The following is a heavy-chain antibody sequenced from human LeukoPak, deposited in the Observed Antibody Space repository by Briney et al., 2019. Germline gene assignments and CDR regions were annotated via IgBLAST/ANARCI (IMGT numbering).Heavy chain of an antibody. D-gene: IGHD7-27*01. V-gene: IGHV4-59*01. J-gene: IGHJ4*02. CDR3: ATNTGTVFDY. CDR2: VYYSGST. Sequence: SETLSLTCTVSGDFITAYYWSWIRQPPGKGLEWIGYVYYSGSTEYNPSLRSRVTISLEMSKHQFTLNLSSVTAADAAVYYCATNTGTVFDYWGQGALVTVSS. CDR1: GDFITAYY.